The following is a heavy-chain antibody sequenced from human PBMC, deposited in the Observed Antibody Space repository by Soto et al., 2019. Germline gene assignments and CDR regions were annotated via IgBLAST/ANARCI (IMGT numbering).Heavy chain of an antibody. J-gene: IGHJ4*01. D-gene: IGHD3-10*01. V-gene: IGHV1-46*01. CDR3: ARDEYHYGSGSSYSTLDD. CDR1: GYTFTNHY. Sequence: GASVKVSCKASGYTFTNHYIHWVRQGPGQGPEWMGTINPSGGKTDYAQKFKGRVTLTSDTPTSTEYMELRSLRSEDTAIYYCARDEYHYGSGSSYSTLDDWG. CDR2: INPSGGKT.